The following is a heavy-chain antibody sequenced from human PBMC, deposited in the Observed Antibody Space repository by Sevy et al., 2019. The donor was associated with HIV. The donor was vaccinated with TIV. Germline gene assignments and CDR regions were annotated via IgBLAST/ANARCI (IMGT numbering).Heavy chain of an antibody. D-gene: IGHD6-6*01. CDR2: ISYDGSNK. Sequence: GGSLRLSCAASAFTFSSYAMHWVRQAPGNGLEWVAVISYDGSNKYYADSVQGRFTISRDNSKNTLYLQMNSLRAEDTAVYYCVRAFEYSSSPGYYYYGMDVSGQGTPVTVSS. CDR1: AFTFSSYA. V-gene: IGHV3-30-3*01. J-gene: IGHJ6*02. CDR3: VRAFEYSSSPGYYYYGMDV.